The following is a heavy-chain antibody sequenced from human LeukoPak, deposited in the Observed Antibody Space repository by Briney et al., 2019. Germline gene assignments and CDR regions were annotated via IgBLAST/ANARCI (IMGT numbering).Heavy chain of an antibody. CDR1: GFTFSSYA. CDR2: ISINGGST. V-gene: IGHV3-64D*06. CDR3: VKDRDYDILTAVFDY. Sequence: GGSLRLSCSASGFTFSSYAMHWVRPPPGKGLEYASAISINGGSTYYADSVKGRFTISRDNSKNTLYLQMSSLRGEDTAVYYCVKDRDYDILTAVFDYWGQGTLVTVSS. D-gene: IGHD3-9*01. J-gene: IGHJ4*02.